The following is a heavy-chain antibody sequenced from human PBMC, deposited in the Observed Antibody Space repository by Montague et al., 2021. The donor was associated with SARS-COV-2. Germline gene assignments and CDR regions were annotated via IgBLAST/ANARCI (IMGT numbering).Heavy chain of an antibody. J-gene: IGHJ2*01. V-gene: IGHV4-31*03. CDR1: GGPISSGGYY. CDR2: IYYSGST. CDR3: ARSPEPMIILIITSLNWYFDL. Sequence: TLSLTCTVFGGPISSGGYYWSWIRQHPGKGLEWIGYIYYSGSTYYNPSLKSRVTISVDTSKNQFSLKMSSVTAADTAVYYCARSPEPMIILIITSLNWYFDLWGRGTLVTVSS. D-gene: IGHD3-22*01.